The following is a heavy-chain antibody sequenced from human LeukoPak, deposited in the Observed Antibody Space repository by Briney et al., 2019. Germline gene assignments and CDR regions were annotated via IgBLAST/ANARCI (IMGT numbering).Heavy chain of an antibody. CDR3: ARVGAQWLVLDY. D-gene: IGHD6-19*01. Sequence: SETLSLTCTVSGGSISSGGYYWSWIRQPPGKGLEWIGYIYHSGSTYYNPSLKSRVTISVDRSKNQFSLKLSSVTAADTAVYYCARVGAQWLVLDYWGQGTLVTVSS. V-gene: IGHV4-30-2*01. J-gene: IGHJ4*02. CDR2: IYHSGST. CDR1: GGSISSGGYY.